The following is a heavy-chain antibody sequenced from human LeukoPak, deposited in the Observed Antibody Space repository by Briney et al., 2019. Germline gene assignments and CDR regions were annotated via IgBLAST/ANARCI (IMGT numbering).Heavy chain of an antibody. CDR1: GYTFTSYY. D-gene: IGHD6-6*01. J-gene: IGHJ6*03. V-gene: IGHV1-46*01. CDR2: INPSGGST. CDR3: ARDHSSSSRFYYYYMDV. Sequence: ASVKVSCKASGYTFTSYYMHWVRQAPGQGLEWMGIINPSGGSTSYAQKFQGRVTMTRDMSTSTVYMELSSLRSEDTAVYYCARDHSSSSRFYYYYMDVWGNGTTVTVSS.